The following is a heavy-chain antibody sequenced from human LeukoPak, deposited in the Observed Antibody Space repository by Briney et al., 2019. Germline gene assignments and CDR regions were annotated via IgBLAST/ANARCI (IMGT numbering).Heavy chain of an antibody. CDR1: GVXISNHY. CDR2: IYYTGNT. V-gene: IGHV4-59*08. Sequence: SETLSLTCTVSGVXISNHYSSWIRQPPGKGLEWIGYIYYTGNTNYNPSLKSRVTISEDTSKNQVSLELSSVTAADTAVYYCVRHSRVVAFDYWGQGILVTVSS. CDR3: VRHSRVVAFDY. D-gene: IGHD2-15*01. J-gene: IGHJ4*02.